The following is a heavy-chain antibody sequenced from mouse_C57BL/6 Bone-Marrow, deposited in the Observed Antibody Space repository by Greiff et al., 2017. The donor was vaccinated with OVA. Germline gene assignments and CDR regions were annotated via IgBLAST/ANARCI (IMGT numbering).Heavy chain of an antibody. Sequence: EVHLVESGGGLVQPGGSLSLSCAASGFTFTDYYMSWVRQPPGKALEWLGFIRNKANGYTTEYSASVKGRFTISRDNSQSILYLQMNALRAEDSATYYCALGVWFAYWGQGTLVTVSA. J-gene: IGHJ3*01. D-gene: IGHD3-3*01. CDR1: GFTFTDYY. CDR2: IRNKANGYTT. CDR3: ALGVWFAY. V-gene: IGHV7-3*01.